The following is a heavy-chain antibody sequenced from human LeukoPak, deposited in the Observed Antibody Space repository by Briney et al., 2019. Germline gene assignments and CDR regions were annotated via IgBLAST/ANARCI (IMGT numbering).Heavy chain of an antibody. D-gene: IGHD3-3*01. CDR3: ARDRRITIFGVVSTHFDY. CDR2: IWYDGSNK. V-gene: IGHV3-33*01. Sequence: GGSLRLSCAASRFTFSSYGMHWVRQAPGKGLEWVAVIWYDGSNKYYADSVKGRFTISRDNSKNTLDLQMNSLRAEDTAVYYCARDRRITIFGVVSTHFDYWGQGTLVTVSS. CDR1: RFTFSSYG. J-gene: IGHJ4*02.